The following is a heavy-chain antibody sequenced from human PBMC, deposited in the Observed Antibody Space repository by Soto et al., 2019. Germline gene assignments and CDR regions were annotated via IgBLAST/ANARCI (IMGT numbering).Heavy chain of an antibody. V-gene: IGHV4-39*01. CDR2: IYYSGRT. CDR1: GESISSSSYY. J-gene: IGHJ4*02. Sequence: SETLSLTCIVSGESISSSSYYWGWIRQPPGKGLEWIGSIYYSGRTYYNPSFKSRDTISIDTSKNQFSLKLSSVTATDTAVYYCARQRTTVVTQAYFDNWGQGALVTVSS. CDR3: ARQRTTVVTQAYFDN. D-gene: IGHD2-21*02.